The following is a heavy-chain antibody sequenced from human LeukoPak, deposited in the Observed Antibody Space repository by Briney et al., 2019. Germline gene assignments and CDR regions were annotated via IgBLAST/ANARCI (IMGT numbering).Heavy chain of an antibody. J-gene: IGHJ5*02. Sequence: GGSLRLSCAASGFTFSSYSMNWVRQAPGKGLEWVSSISSSSSYIYYADSVKGRFTISRDNAKNSLYLQMNSLRAEDTAVYYCAAWGVHNWFDPWGQGTLVTVSS. CDR2: ISSSSSYI. D-gene: IGHD3-10*01. V-gene: IGHV3-21*01. CDR1: GFTFSSYS. CDR3: AAWGVHNWFDP.